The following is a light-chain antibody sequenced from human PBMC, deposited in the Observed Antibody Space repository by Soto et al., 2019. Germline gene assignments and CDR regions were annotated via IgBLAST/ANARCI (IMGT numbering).Light chain of an antibody. V-gene: IGLV2-14*01. CDR3: FSYRSTGILL. CDR1: SSDVGGYNY. J-gene: IGLJ2*01. CDR2: EVS. Sequence: QSALTQPRSVSGSPGQSVTISCTGTSSDVGGYNYVSWYQQHPGKAPKLMIYEVSNRPSGVSTRFSGSKSGNTASLTISGLQAEDEADYYCFSYRSTGILLFGGGTKVTVL.